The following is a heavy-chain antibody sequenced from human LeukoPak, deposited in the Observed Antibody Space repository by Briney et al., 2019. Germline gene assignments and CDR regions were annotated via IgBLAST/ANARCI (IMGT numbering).Heavy chain of an antibody. CDR3: AIPHDYGDYGGWFDP. Sequence: GSLRLSCAASGFTFSSYAMSWIRQPPGKGLEWIGEINHSGSTNYNPSLKSRVTISVDTSKNQFSLKLSSVTAADTAVYYCAIPHDYGDYGGWFDPWGQGTLVTVSS. D-gene: IGHD4-17*01. J-gene: IGHJ5*02. CDR2: INHSGST. V-gene: IGHV4-34*08. CDR1: GFTFSSYA.